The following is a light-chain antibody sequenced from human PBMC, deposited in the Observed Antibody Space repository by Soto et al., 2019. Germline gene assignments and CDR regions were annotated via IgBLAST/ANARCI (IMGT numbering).Light chain of an antibody. CDR3: QQYGSSL. Sequence: EIVLTQSPGTLSLSPGERATRSCRASQSVSSSYLAWYQQKPGQAPRLLIYGASSRATGIPDRFSGSGSGTDFTLTISRLEPEDFAVYYCQQYGSSLFGGGTKVDIK. V-gene: IGKV3-20*01. J-gene: IGKJ4*01. CDR2: GAS. CDR1: QSVSSSY.